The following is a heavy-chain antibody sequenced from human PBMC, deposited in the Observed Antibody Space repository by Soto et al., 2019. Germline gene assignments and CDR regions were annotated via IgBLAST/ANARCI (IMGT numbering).Heavy chain of an antibody. CDR2: IYYSGST. J-gene: IGHJ5*01. D-gene: IGHD3-3*01. V-gene: IGHV4-39*01. Sequence: SETLSLTCTVSGGSISSSSYYWGWIRQPPGKGLEWIGSIYYSGSTYYNPSLKSRVTISVDTSKNQFSLKLSSVTAADTAVYYCARHLITIFGVVIISGWFDSWGQGTLVTVSS. CDR3: ARHLITIFGVVIISGWFDS. CDR1: GGSISSSSYY.